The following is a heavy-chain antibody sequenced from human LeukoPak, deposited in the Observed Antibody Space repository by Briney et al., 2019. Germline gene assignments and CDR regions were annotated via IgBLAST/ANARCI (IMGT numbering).Heavy chain of an antibody. CDR1: GFTFDDYA. Sequence: GRSLRLSCAASGFTFDDYAMHWVRQAPGKGLEWVSGISWNSGSIGYADSVKGRFTISRDSAKNSLYLQMNSLRAEDTALYYCARTWELLGGPFDYWGQGTLVTVSS. V-gene: IGHV3-9*01. CDR3: ARTWELLGGPFDY. D-gene: IGHD1-26*01. J-gene: IGHJ4*02. CDR2: ISWNSGSI.